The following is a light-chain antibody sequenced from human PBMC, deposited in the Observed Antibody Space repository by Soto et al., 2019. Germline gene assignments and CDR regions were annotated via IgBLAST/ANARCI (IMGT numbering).Light chain of an antibody. V-gene: IGKV1-39*01. Sequence: DIQMTQSPCSLSASVGDRVTITCRASQSISSYLNWYQQKPGKAPKLLIYAASSLQSGVPSRFSGSGSGTDFTLTISSLQPEDFATYYCQQSYSTPLTFGGATKVDIK. J-gene: IGKJ4*01. CDR1: QSISSY. CDR2: AAS. CDR3: QQSYSTPLT.